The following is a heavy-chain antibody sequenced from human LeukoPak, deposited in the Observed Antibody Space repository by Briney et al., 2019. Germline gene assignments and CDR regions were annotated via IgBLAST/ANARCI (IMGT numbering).Heavy chain of an antibody. J-gene: IGHJ5*02. CDR3: ARVIAAAGLNWFDP. D-gene: IGHD6-13*01. CDR2: IYSGGNT. V-gene: IGHV3-53*01. CDR1: GFTVSSKY. Sequence: PGGSLRLSCAAPGFTVSSKYMSWVRQAPGKGLEWVSLIYSGGNTYYADSVKGRFTISRDNAKNSLYLQMNSLRAEDTAVYYCARVIAAAGLNWFDPWGQGTLVTVSS.